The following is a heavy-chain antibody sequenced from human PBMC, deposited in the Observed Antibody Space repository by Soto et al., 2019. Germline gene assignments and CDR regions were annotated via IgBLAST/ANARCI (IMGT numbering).Heavy chain of an antibody. D-gene: IGHD1-1*01. CDR2: IVVGSGNT. J-gene: IGHJ5*02. Sequence: QIQLVQFGPEVKKPGTPVKVSCKASGFTFSSSGIHWVRQARGQRLEWIGWIVVGSGNTNYAQKFQERVTITRDVATNTDYMELISLRSEDTAVYYCAAYLAPTDPYNCFEPWGQGTLVTVFS. CDR1: GFTFSSSG. CDR3: AAYLAPTDPYNCFEP. V-gene: IGHV1-58*02.